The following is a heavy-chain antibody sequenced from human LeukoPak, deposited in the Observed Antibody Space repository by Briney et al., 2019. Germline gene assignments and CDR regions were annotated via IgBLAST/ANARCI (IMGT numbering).Heavy chain of an antibody. CDR2: MSNSGSTI. Sequence: GGSLRLSCAASGFTVSSNYMSWVRQAPGKGLEWVSYMSNSGSTIYYADSVKGRFTISRDNTKNSLYLQMNSLRAEDTAVYYCASVLWFGGIFFDYWGQGTLVTVSS. CDR1: GFTVSSNY. CDR3: ASVLWFGGIFFDY. V-gene: IGHV3-11*01. J-gene: IGHJ4*02. D-gene: IGHD3-10*01.